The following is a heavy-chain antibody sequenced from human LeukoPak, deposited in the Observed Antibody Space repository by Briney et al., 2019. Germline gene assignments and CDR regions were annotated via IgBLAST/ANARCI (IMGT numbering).Heavy chain of an antibody. J-gene: IGHJ4*02. CDR1: GGTFSSYA. CDR3: ARGDGYSSSWYSYYFDY. CDR2: IIPIFGTA. D-gene: IGHD6-13*01. V-gene: IGHV1-69*06. Sequence: SVKVSCKASGGTFSSYAISWVRQAPGQGLEWMGGIIPIFGTANYAQKLQGRVTITADKSTSTAYMELSSLRSEDAAVYYCARGDGYSSSWYSYYFDYWGQGTLVTVSS.